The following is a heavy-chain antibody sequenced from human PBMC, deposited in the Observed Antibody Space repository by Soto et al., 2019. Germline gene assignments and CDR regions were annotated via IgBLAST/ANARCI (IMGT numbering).Heavy chain of an antibody. V-gene: IGHV3-74*01. CDR2: ISPDGRTT. J-gene: IGHJ4*02. Sequence: GGSLSLSCAASGFCFSHYWMHWVRQAPGKGLVWVSRISPDGRTTTYADSVKGRFTISRDNAKSTLYLQMNSLTVEDGAVYYCADSWLPTSYWGPGTLVTVSS. D-gene: IGHD3-10*01. CDR1: GFCFSHYW. CDR3: ADSWLPTSY.